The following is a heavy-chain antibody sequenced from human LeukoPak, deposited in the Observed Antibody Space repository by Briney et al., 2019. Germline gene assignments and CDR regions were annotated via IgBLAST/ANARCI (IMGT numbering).Heavy chain of an antibody. Sequence: GGSLRLSCAASGFTVSSNYMSWVRQAPGKGLEWVSVIYSGVSTYYADSVKGRFTISRDNSKNTLYLQMNSLRADDTAVYSCARVLLGMSAFDLWGQGTMVSVSS. J-gene: IGHJ3*01. CDR2: IYSGVST. CDR3: ARVLLGMSAFDL. V-gene: IGHV3-53*01. CDR1: GFTVSSNY. D-gene: IGHD2-8*02.